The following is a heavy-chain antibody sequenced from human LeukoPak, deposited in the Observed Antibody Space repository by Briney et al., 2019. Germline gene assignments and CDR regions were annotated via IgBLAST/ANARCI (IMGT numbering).Heavy chain of an antibody. Sequence: ASVKVSCKASGYTFTNYGISWVRQAPGQGLEWMGWISAYNGHTKYAQKVQGRVTMTRDTSTSTAYMELRSLRSEDTAVYYCARDRQPYSSGWDDFDYWGQGTLVTVSS. D-gene: IGHD6-19*01. CDR1: GYTFTNYG. J-gene: IGHJ4*02. CDR2: ISAYNGHT. CDR3: ARDRQPYSSGWDDFDY. V-gene: IGHV1-18*01.